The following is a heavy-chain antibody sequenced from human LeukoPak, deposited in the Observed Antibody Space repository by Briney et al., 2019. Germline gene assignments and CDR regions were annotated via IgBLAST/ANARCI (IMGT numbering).Heavy chain of an antibody. D-gene: IGHD1-1*01. CDR2: IKPDGSRT. Sequence: GGSPRLSCAASGFTFSAYWMQWVRQAPGEGPVWVSFIKPDGSRTNYADSVKGRFIISRDNAKNTLYLQMYSLRAEDTAVYYCARENYWTMDVSGQGTTVIVSS. V-gene: IGHV3-74*01. CDR1: GFTFSAYW. CDR3: ARENYWTMDV. J-gene: IGHJ6*02.